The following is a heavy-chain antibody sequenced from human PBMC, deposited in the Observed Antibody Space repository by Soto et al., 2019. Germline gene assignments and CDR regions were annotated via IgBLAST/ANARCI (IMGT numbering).Heavy chain of an antibody. Sequence: SETLSVTWSVAGGSSSSGGCYWSWIRQPPGKGLEWIGYIYYSGSTYYNPSLKSRVTISVDTYKNQFSLKLSSVTAAATDVYYCARGSYYSDSCRCYHYWGQGTLVTVSS. CDR2: IYYSGST. CDR3: ARGSYYSDSCRCYHY. D-gene: IGHD3-22*01. V-gene: IGHV4-30-4*01. J-gene: IGHJ4*02. CDR1: GGSSSSGGCY.